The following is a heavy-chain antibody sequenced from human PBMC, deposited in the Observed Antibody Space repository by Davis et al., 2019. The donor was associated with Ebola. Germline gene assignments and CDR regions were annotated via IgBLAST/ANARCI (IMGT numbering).Heavy chain of an antibody. J-gene: IGHJ1*01. D-gene: IGHD3-3*01. CDR3: ARGQRIFGVVMKYFQH. CDR1: GYTFTSYG. CDR2: ISAYNGNT. V-gene: IGHV1-18*01. Sequence: AASVKVSCKASGYTFTSYGISWVRQAPGQGLEWLGWISAYNGNTNYAQKLQGRVTMTTDTSTSTAYMELRSLRSEDTAVYYCARGQRIFGVVMKYFQHWGQGTLVTVSS.